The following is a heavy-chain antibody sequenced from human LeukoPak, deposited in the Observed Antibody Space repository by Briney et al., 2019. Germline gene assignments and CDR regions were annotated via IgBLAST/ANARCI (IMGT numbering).Heavy chain of an antibody. D-gene: IGHD2-15*01. CDR3: ARVAVVGDAFDI. CDR1: GDSISSGSYY. V-gene: IGHV4-61*02. CDR2: IYPSGST. J-gene: IGHJ3*02. Sequence: SQTLSLTCTVSGDSISSGSYYWSWIRQPAGKGLKWIGRIYPSGSTNYNPSLKSRVTISVDTSKNQFSLKLSSVTAADTAVYYCARVAVVGDAFDIWGQGTMVTVSS.